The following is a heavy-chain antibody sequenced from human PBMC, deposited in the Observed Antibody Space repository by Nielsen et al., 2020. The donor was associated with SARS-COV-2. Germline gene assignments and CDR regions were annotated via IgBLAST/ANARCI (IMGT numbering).Heavy chain of an antibody. V-gene: IGHV3-11*04. CDR2: ISESDTYI. Sequence: GGSLRLSCAASGFAFSDSYMSWIRQAPGKGLEWVSYISESDTYIYYADSVKGRFTISRDNAENSLFLQMNSLRAEDTAVYYCRGWLGTFDVWGQGTTVTVSS. J-gene: IGHJ3*01. D-gene: IGHD3-22*01. CDR1: GFAFSDSY. CDR3: RGWLGTFDV.